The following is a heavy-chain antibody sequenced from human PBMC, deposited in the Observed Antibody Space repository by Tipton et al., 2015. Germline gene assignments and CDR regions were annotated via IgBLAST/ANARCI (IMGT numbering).Heavy chain of an antibody. D-gene: IGHD3-3*01. CDR2: ISSSGGST. V-gene: IGHV3-23*01. Sequence: GSLRLSCAASGFTFSSYAMNWVRQAPGKGLEWVSAISSSGGSTYYADSVKGRFTISRDTSKNTLYLQMYNLGVEDTAVYYCATHVRGPKRVGVVSGTIYHYSAMDIWGQGTTVTVSS. CDR1: GFTFSSYA. CDR3: ATHVRGPKRVGVVSGTIYHYSAMDI. J-gene: IGHJ6*02.